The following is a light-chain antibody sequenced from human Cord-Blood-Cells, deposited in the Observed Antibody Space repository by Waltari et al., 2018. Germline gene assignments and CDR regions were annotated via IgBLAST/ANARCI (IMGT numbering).Light chain of an antibody. CDR3: SSYTSSSTV. CDR2: DVS. CDR1: SCDVGGYNY. J-gene: IGLJ3*02. Sequence: QSALTQPASVSGSPGQSLTIPCTGTSCDVGGYNYVSWYQQHPGKAPKLMIYDVSNRPSGVSNRFSGSKSGNTASLTISGLQAEDEADYYCSSYTSSSTVFGGGTKLTVL. V-gene: IGLV2-14*01.